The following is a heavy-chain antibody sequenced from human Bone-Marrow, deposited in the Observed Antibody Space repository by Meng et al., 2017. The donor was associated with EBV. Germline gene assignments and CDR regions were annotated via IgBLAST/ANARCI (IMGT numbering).Heavy chain of an antibody. CDR1: GYTFTNYA. Sequence: HVQLVQSGAEVRKPGGSVKVSCKAFGYTFTNYAMHWVRQAPGQRLEWMGWINPGNGNTKYSQKFQGRASITRDISASIVYMELTSLRSEDTAVYYCATEPGYSSGWGQGTLVTVSS. CDR2: INPGNGNT. D-gene: IGHD6-19*01. V-gene: IGHV1-3*01. CDR3: ATEPGYSSG. J-gene: IGHJ4*02.